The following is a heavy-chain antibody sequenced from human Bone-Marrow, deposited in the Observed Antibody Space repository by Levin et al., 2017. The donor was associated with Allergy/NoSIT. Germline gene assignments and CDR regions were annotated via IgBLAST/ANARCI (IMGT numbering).Heavy chain of an antibody. CDR2: ISDSGTT. Sequence: SETLSLICTVSGGSFSSGDYYWSWIRQHPGKGPEWIGYISDSGTTFYNPSLRGRVTISVDTSKNRFSLWLSSVTAADTAVYYCARDGNSDYFNHWGQGTLVTVSS. CDR1: GGSFSSGDYY. V-gene: IGHV4-31*03. CDR3: ARDGNSDYFNH. D-gene: IGHD4-11*01. J-gene: IGHJ4*02.